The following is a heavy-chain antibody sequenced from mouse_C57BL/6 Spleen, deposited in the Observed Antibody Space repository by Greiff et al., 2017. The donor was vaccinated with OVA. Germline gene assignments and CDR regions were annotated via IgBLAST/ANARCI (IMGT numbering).Heavy chain of an antibody. CDR2: IYPGDGDT. V-gene: IGHV1-82*01. D-gene: IGHD3-2*02. J-gene: IGHJ4*01. CDR3: ARWRDSSGFMDY. CDR1: GYAFSSSW. Sequence: QVQLQQSGPELVKPGASVKISCKASGYAFSSSWMNWVKQRPGKGLEWIGRIYPGDGDTNYNGKFKGKATLTADKSSSTAYMQLSSLTSEDSAVYFCARWRDSSGFMDYWGQGTSVTVSS.